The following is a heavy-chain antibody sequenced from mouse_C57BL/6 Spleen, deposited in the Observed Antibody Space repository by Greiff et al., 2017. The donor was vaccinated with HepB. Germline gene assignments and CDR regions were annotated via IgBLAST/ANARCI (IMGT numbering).Heavy chain of an antibody. D-gene: IGHD2-4*01. Sequence: QVQLQQSGAELMKPGASVKLSCKATGYTFTGYWIEWVKQRPGHGLEWIGEILPGSGSTNYNEKFKGKATFTADKSSNTAYMQLSSLPTEDSAIYYCARGGCFYYDYDGGFAYWGQGTLVTVSA. V-gene: IGHV1-9*01. J-gene: IGHJ3*01. CDR1: GYTFTGYW. CDR2: ILPGSGST. CDR3: ARGGCFYYDYDGGFAY.